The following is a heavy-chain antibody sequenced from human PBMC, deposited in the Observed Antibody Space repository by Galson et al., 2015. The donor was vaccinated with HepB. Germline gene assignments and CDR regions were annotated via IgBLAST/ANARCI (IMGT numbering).Heavy chain of an antibody. D-gene: IGHD2-2*01. CDR1: GFTFSSYS. J-gene: IGHJ6*03. V-gene: IGHV3-48*02. CDR2: ISSSSSTI. Sequence: SLRLSCAASGFTFSSYSMNWVRQAPGKGLEWVSYISSSSSTIYYADSVKGRLTISRDNAKNSLYLQMNSLRDEDTAVYYCARSYCSSTSCYFYYYYYMDVWGKGTTVTVSS. CDR3: ARSYCSSTSCYFYYYYYMDV.